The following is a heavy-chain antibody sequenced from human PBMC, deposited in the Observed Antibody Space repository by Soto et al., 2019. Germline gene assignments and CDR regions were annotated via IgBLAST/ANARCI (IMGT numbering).Heavy chain of an antibody. CDR3: ARAAGYTYSSGWTYYFDY. Sequence: QVQLVQSGAEVKKPGSSVKVSCKASGGTFSSYAISWVRQAPGQGLEWMGGIIPIVGTANYAQKLQGRVTITAEKATSTAYMELSSLRSEDTAVYYCARAAGYTYSSGWTYYFDYWGQGTLVTVSS. V-gene: IGHV1-69*06. J-gene: IGHJ4*02. CDR2: IIPIVGTA. D-gene: IGHD6-19*01. CDR1: GGTFSSYA.